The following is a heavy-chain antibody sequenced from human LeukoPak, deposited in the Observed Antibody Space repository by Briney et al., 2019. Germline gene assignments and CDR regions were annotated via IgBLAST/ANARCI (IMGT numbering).Heavy chain of an antibody. CDR1: GYTFSSYT. D-gene: IGHD3-10*01. J-gene: IGHJ5*02. CDR3: GRDFLGESGAGGP. V-gene: IGHV3-21*01. Sequence: PEGSLRLSCAASGYTFSSYTMNWVRQAAGKGLEWASSISPSGHSTWHADSVKGRFTISRDNAKNSVYLQMTNLRVDDTAVYYCGRDFLGESGAGGPWGQGILVTVSS. CDR2: ISPSGHST.